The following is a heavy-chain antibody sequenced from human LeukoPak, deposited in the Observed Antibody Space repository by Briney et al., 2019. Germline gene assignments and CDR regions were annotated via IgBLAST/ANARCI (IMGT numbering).Heavy chain of an antibody. CDR3: ARAPYTTGRSFYFDS. D-gene: IGHD2-2*02. J-gene: IGHJ4*02. CDR1: GFTFGNYG. V-gene: IGHV3-33*01. Sequence: PGGSLRLFCAASGFTFGNYGMHWVRQAPGKGLEWVANIWYDGSKNYYADSVKGRFTISRDNFNNMLYLHMNSLRVDDTALYYCARAPYTTGRSFYFDSWGQGVLVTVSS. CDR2: IWYDGSKN.